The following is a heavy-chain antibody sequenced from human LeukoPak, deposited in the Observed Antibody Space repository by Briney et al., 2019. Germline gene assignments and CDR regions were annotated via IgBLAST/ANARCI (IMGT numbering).Heavy chain of an antibody. J-gene: IGHJ4*02. V-gene: IGHV4-4*07. CDR1: GGSISGYT. CDR2: IYASGST. Sequence: PSETLSLTCTVSGGSISGYTWSWIRQPAGTGLEWIGRIYASGSTNYNPSLQGRVTMSVDTSRGQFFLMVHSVTAADTAVYYCARGVVGATAFAYWGQGTVVTASS. D-gene: IGHD1-26*01. CDR3: ARGVVGATAFAY.